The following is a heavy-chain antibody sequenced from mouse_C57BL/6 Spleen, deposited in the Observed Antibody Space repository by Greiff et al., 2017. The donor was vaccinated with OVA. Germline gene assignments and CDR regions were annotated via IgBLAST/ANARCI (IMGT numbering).Heavy chain of an antibody. V-gene: IGHV1-18*01. CDR3: ARSDTTASLAY. D-gene: IGHD1-2*01. J-gene: IGHJ3*01. CDR2: INPNNGGT. CDR1: GYTFTDYN. Sequence: EVKLQQSGPELVKPGASVKIPCKASGYTFTDYNMDWVKQSHGKSLEWIGDINPNNGGTIYNQKFKGKATLTVDKSSSTAYMELRSLTSEDTAVYYCARSDTTASLAYWGQGTLVTVSA.